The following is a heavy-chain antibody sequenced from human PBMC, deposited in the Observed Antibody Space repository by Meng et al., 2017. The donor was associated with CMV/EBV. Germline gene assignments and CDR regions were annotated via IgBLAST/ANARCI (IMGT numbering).Heavy chain of an antibody. Sequence: ITSEESGPTPAKPTQPLTLTCTFSGFSLSTSGGGVRWTRQPPGKAVEWLALIYWDDDKRYSPSLKSRLTITKDTSKNQVVLTMTNMDPVYTATYYCAHSGSYGYHGSWGQGTLVTVSS. J-gene: IGHJ5*02. CDR2: IYWDDDK. D-gene: IGHD5-18*01. V-gene: IGHV2-5*02. CDR1: GFSLSTSGGG. CDR3: AHSGSYGYHGS.